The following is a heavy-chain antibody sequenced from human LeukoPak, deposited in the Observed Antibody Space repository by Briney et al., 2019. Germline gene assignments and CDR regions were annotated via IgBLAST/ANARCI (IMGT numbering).Heavy chain of an antibody. CDR3: TRGAGWLIDY. Sequence: SETLSLTCSVSGGSISSSIYYWGWIRQPPGKGLEWIGNVYYSGSTYYNPSLKSRVTISADTSKNHFSLKLNSVTTADTAVYYCTRGAGWLIDYWGQGILVTVSS. D-gene: IGHD3-16*01. CDR1: GGSISSSIYY. J-gene: IGHJ4*02. V-gene: IGHV4-39*07. CDR2: VYYSGST.